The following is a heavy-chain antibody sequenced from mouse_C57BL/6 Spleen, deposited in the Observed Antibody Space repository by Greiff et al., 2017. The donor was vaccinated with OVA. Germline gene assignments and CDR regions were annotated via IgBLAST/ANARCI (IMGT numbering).Heavy chain of an antibody. CDR2: IYWGDDK. V-gene: IGHV8-12*01. CDR1: GFSLSTSGMG. Sequence: QVTLKESGPGILQSSQTLSLTCSFSGFSLSTSGMGVSWIRQPSGKGLEWLAHIYWGDDKRYNPSLKSRLTISKDTSSNQVFLKITSVDTADTATYYCARSATGVESLFAYWGQGTLVTVSA. CDR3: ARSATGVESLFAY. D-gene: IGHD1-1*01. J-gene: IGHJ3*01.